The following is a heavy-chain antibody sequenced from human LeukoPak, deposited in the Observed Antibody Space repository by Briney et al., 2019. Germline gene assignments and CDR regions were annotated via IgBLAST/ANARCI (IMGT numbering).Heavy chain of an antibody. J-gene: IGHJ4*02. D-gene: IGHD6-19*01. Sequence: SVKVTCKSSGFTFTSSAMQWVRQARGQRLEWIGWIVVGSGNTNYAQKFQERVTITRDMSTSTAYMELSSLRSEDTAVYYCAAVALTPRIAVAGGYWGQGTLVTVSS. CDR2: IVVGSGNT. CDR3: AAVALTPRIAVAGGY. CDR1: GFTFTSSA. V-gene: IGHV1-58*02.